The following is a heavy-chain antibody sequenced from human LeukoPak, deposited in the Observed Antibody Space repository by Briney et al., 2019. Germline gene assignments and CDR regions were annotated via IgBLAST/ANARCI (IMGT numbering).Heavy chain of an antibody. D-gene: IGHD4-17*01. CDR2: IYRSGST. V-gene: IGHV4-38-2*02. CDR3: ARGTYGYYMDV. Sequence: PSETLSLTCSGSNYPHSHSLYRGWPRQPPGKGLEWIGSIYRSGSTFYNPSLKSRVTISLDTSKNQFSLKLSSVTAADTAVYFCARGTYGYYMDVWGKGTTVTVSS. J-gene: IGHJ6*03. CDR1: NYPHSHSLY.